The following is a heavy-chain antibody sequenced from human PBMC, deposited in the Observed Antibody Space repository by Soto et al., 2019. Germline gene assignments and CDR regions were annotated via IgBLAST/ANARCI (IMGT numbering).Heavy chain of an antibody. CDR3: ARGYYDSSGYSLWFDY. CDR1: GGSISSGDYY. CDR2: IYYSGST. D-gene: IGHD3-22*01. V-gene: IGHV4-30-4*01. J-gene: IGHJ5*01. Sequence: KTSETLSLTCTVSGGSISSGDYYWSWIRQPPGKGLEWIGYIYYSGSTYYNPSLKSRVTISVDTSKNQFSLKLSSVTAADTAVYYCARGYYDSSGYSLWFDYWGQGTLVTVS.